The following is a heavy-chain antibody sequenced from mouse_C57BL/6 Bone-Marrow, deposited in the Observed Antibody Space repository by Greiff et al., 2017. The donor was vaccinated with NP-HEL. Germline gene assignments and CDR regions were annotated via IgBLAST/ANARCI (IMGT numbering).Heavy chain of an antibody. D-gene: IGHD1-1*01. Sequence: EVQLQQSGAELVRPGASVKLSCTVSGFNIKDDYMHWVKQRPEQGLAWIGWIDPENGDTEYASKFQGKAPITADTSSNTAYLQLSSLTSEDTAVYYCTTGGSSPYAMDYWGQGTSVTVSS. J-gene: IGHJ4*01. CDR3: TTGGSSPYAMDY. CDR2: IDPENGDT. CDR1: GFNIKDDY. V-gene: IGHV14-4*01.